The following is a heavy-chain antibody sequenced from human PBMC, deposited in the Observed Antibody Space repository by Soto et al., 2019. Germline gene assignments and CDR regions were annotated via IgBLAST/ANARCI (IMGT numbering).Heavy chain of an antibody. V-gene: IGHV1-46*02. Sequence: QVQLVQSGAEVRKPGASVKVSCKPSGYTFNTYYLHWLRQAPGQALEWMGVIHPSGGGTTYAQKFLGRVTVTXDXSTXTVFMELSSLRSDDTAVYYCARGGHIAVVTASFDYWGQGTLVTVSS. CDR2: IHPSGGGT. CDR1: GYTFNTYY. CDR3: ARGGHIAVVTASFDY. D-gene: IGHD2-21*02. J-gene: IGHJ4*02.